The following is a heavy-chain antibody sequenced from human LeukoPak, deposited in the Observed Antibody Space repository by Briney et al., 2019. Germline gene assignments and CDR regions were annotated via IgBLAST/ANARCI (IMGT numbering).Heavy chain of an antibody. V-gene: IGHV4-39*07. CDR2: INHSGST. CDR1: GGSISSINYH. Sequence: SETLSLTCTVSGGSISSINYHWGWIRQPPGKGLEWIGEINHSGSTNYNPSLKSRVTISVDTSKNQFSLKLSSVTAADTAVYYCARRAQTVAGTGSLDYWGQGTLVTVSS. J-gene: IGHJ4*02. CDR3: ARRAQTVAGTGSLDY. D-gene: IGHD6-19*01.